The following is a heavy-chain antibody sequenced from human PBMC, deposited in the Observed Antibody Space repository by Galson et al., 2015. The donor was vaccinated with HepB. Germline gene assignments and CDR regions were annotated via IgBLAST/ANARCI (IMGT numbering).Heavy chain of an antibody. J-gene: IGHJ5*01. CDR1: GFAFDNHA. V-gene: IGHV3-23*01. Sequence: SLRLSCAASGFAFDNHAMSWVRQAPGRGLEWISGITGKGDSTFYADSVKGRFTVSKDNSDTMLFLQMNSLRAEDAGLYFCAKGYGLFDSWGQGILVTVSS. CDR2: ITGKGDST. D-gene: IGHD3-16*01. CDR3: AKGYGLFDS.